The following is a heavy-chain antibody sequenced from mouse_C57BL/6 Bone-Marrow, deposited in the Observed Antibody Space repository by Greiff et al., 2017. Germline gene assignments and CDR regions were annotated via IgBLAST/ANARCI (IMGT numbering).Heavy chain of an antibody. D-gene: IGHD1-1*01. J-gene: IGHJ3*01. V-gene: IGHV1-62-2*01. Sequence: VQGVESGAELVKPGASVKLSCKASGYTFTEYTIHWVKQRSGPGLEWLGWFYPGSGSIKYNEKFKDKATLTADKSSSTVYMELSRLTSEDSAVYFCARHEDRYGRSPSFAYWGQGTLVTVAA. CDR1: GYTFTEYT. CDR3: ARHEDRYGRSPSFAY. CDR2: FYPGSGSI.